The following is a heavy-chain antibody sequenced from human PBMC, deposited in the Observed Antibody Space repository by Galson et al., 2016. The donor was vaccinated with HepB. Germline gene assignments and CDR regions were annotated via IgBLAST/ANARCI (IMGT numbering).Heavy chain of an antibody. D-gene: IGHD3-22*01. CDR2: LYYSGNT. CDR1: GGSVSSSSYY. V-gene: IGHV4-39*01. CDR3: ARGAYDTSSSFDN. J-gene: IGHJ4*02. Sequence: ETLSLTCTVSGGSVSSSSYYWGWIRQPPGKGLEWIGCLYYSGNTYYNPSLKSRVTISVDTSKKESSLKLSSVTAADTAVYYCARGAYDTSSSFDNWGQGTLVTVSS.